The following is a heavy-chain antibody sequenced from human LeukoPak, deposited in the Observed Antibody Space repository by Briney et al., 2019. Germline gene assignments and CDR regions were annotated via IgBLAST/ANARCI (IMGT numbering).Heavy chain of an antibody. CDR2: ISSSSSYI. V-gene: IGHV3-21*01. Sequence: PGGYLRLSCAASGFTFSSYSMNWVRQAPGKGLEWGSSISSSSSYIYYADSVKGRFTISRDNAKNSLYLQMNSLRAEDTAVYYCARGGFGVVINQLDYWGQGTLVTVSS. CDR3: ARGGFGVVINQLDY. D-gene: IGHD3-3*01. J-gene: IGHJ4*02. CDR1: GFTFSSYS.